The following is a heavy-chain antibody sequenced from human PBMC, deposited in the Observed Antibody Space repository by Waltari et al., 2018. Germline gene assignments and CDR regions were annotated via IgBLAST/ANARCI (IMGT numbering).Heavy chain of an antibody. CDR3: TKTRETWGAFDI. V-gene: IGHV3-23*04. Sequence: EVKLVESGGGLVQPGGSLRLSCGASGFTFNNHAMSWVRQAPGKGLQWVSSISKSGINTYYADSMKGRSTISRDNSKNTFYLEINSLRVEDTAFYYCTKTRETWGAFDIWGQGTTVTVSS. D-gene: IGHD3-16*01. CDR1: GFTFNNHA. J-gene: IGHJ3*02. CDR2: ISKSGINT.